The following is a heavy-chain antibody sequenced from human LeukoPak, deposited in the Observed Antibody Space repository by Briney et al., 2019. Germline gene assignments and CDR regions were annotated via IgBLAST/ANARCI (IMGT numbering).Heavy chain of an antibody. V-gene: IGHV3-23*01. J-gene: IGHJ4*02. CDR1: GFTFSSYA. D-gene: IGHD3-16*02. CDR3: AKDRITFGGVIVIPDFGY. CDR2: ISGSGGST. Sequence: GGSLRLSCAASGFTFSSYAMSWVRQAQGKGLEWVSAISGSGGSTYYADSVKGRFTISRDNSKNTLYLQMNSLRAEDTAVYYCAKDRITFGGVIVIPDFGYWGQGTLVTVSS.